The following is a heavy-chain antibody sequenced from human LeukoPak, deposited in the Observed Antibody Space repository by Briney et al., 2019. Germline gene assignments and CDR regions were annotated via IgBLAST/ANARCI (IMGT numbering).Heavy chain of an antibody. CDR3: ARGQWGLDY. V-gene: IGHV3-23*01. D-gene: IGHD1-26*01. CDR1: GFTFSSYA. CDR2: ISGSGDNT. J-gene: IGHJ4*02. Sequence: GGSLRLSCAASGFTFSSYAMSWVRQVPGKGLEWVSVISGSGDNTYYADSLKGRFTVSRDNAKNSLNLQMNSLSAEDTAVYFCARGQWGLDYWGQGALVTVSS.